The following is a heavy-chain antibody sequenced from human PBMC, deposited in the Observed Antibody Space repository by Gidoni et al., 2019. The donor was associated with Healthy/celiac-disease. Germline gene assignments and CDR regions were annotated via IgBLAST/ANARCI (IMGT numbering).Heavy chain of an antibody. D-gene: IGHD3-3*01. CDR2: ISSSGSTI. CDR3: AREPLEWLLRDLGYYYYGMDV. CDR1: GFTFSSYE. Sequence: EVQLVESGGGLVQPGGSLRLSCAASGFTFSSYEMNWVRQAPGKGLEWVSYISSSGSTIYYADSVKGRFTISRDNAKNSLYLQMNSLRAEDTAVYYCAREPLEWLLRDLGYYYYGMDVWGQGTTVTVSS. V-gene: IGHV3-48*03. J-gene: IGHJ6*02.